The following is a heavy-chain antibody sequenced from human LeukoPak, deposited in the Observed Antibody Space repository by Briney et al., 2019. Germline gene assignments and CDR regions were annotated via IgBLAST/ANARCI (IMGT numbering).Heavy chain of an antibody. D-gene: IGHD3-3*01. CDR3: ARSPFLEWLLSFFDY. CDR1: GYTFTSYG. Sequence: ASVKVSCKASGYTFTSYGISWVRQAPGQGLEWMGWISAYNGNTNYAQKLQGRVTMTTDTSTSTAYMELRSLRSDDTAVYYCARSPFLEWLLSFFDYWGQGPLVTVSS. V-gene: IGHV1-18*01. CDR2: ISAYNGNT. J-gene: IGHJ4*02.